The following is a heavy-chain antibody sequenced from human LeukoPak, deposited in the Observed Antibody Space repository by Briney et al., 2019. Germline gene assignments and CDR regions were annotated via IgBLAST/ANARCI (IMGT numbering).Heavy chain of an antibody. CDR2: IYYSGST. Sequence: KPSETLSLTCAVYGGSFSGYYWSWIRQPPGKGLEWIGYIYYSGSTNYNPSLKSRVTISVDTSKNQFSLKLSSVTAADTAVYYCARDPDYGGGVDVWGKGTTVTVSS. CDR3: ARDPDYGGGVDV. V-gene: IGHV4-59*01. CDR1: GGSFSGYY. J-gene: IGHJ6*04. D-gene: IGHD4-23*01.